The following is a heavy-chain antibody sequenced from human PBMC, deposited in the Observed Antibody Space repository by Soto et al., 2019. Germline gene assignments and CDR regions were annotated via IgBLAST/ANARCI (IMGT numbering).Heavy chain of an antibody. Sequence: ASVKVSCKASGYTFTGYYMHCVRQAPGQVLEWMGWINPNSGGTNYAQKFQGWVTMTRDTSISTAYMELSRLRSDDTAVYYCAMGATIGYFDYWGQGTLVTVSS. CDR1: GYTFTGYY. D-gene: IGHD1-26*01. V-gene: IGHV1-2*04. J-gene: IGHJ4*02. CDR2: INPNSGGT. CDR3: AMGATIGYFDY.